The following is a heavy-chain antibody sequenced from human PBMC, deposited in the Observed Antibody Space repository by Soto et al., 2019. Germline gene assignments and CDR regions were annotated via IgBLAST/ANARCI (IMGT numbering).Heavy chain of an antibody. CDR1: GGSISSYY. J-gene: IGHJ6*02. Sequence: SETLSLTCTVSGGSISSYYWSWIRQPPGKGLEWIGYIYYSGSTNYNPSLKSRVTISVDTSKNQFSLKLSSVTAADTAVYYCARGTGDLHYYYGMDVWGQGTTVTVSS. D-gene: IGHD7-27*01. CDR2: IYYSGST. CDR3: ARGTGDLHYYYGMDV. V-gene: IGHV4-59*01.